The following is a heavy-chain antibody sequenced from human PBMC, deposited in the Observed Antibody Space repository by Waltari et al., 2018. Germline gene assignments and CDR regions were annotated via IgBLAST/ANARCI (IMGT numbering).Heavy chain of an antibody. V-gene: IGHV4-59*01. CDR2: IYYSGST. CDR1: GGSISSYY. D-gene: IGHD6-19*01. CDR3: ARDGPGGGWIDY. Sequence: QVQLQESGPGLVKPSETLSLTCTVSGGSISSYYWSWIRQPPGKGLEWIGYIYYSGSTNYNPSLKSRVTISVDTSKNQFSLKLSSVTAADTAVYYCARDGPGGGWIDYWGQGTLVTVSS. J-gene: IGHJ4*02.